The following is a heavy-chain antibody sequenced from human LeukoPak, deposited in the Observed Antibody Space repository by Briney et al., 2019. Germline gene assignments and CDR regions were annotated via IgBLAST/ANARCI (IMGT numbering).Heavy chain of an antibody. V-gene: IGHV3-30*02. CDR3: AKDMTPFFYGSGRDYFDY. CDR1: GFTFSSYG. Sequence: GGSLRLSCAASGFTFSSYGMHWVRQAPGKGMEWVAFIRYDGSNKYYADSVKGRFTISRDNSKNTLYLQMNSLRAEDTAVYYCAKDMTPFFYGSGRDYFDYWGQGTLVTVSS. D-gene: IGHD3-10*01. J-gene: IGHJ4*02. CDR2: IRYDGSNK.